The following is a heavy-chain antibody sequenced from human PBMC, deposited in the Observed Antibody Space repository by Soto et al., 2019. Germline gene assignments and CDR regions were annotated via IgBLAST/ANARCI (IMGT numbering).Heavy chain of an antibody. V-gene: IGHV1-69*02. CDR1: GGSFNSHC. J-gene: IGHJ4*02. Sequence: QVQLVQSGAEVRKPGSSVIVSCKASGGSFNSHCINWVRQAPGQWLQWLGRFIPIFGLANYAQGFQGRCTITADKSTITAYMELSSLGSDDTAVYYCARPSSHTATTGTFNYWGQGTPVTVSS. CDR2: FIPIFGLA. D-gene: IGHD5-12*01. CDR3: ARPSSHTATTGTFNY.